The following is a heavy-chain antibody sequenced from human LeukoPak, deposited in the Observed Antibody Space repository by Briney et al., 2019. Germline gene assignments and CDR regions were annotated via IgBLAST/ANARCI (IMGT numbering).Heavy chain of an antibody. Sequence: ASVRVSCKASGYTFTSYIISWVRQATGQGLEWMGWISAYNGDTNYAQKFQGRVTMTTETSTSTAYMDLRSLTSDDTAVYYCARAGAYHDRGGYSNWGQGTLVTVSS. D-gene: IGHD3-22*01. J-gene: IGHJ4*02. CDR1: GYTFTSYI. CDR2: ISAYNGDT. V-gene: IGHV1-18*01. CDR3: ARAGAYHDRGGYSN.